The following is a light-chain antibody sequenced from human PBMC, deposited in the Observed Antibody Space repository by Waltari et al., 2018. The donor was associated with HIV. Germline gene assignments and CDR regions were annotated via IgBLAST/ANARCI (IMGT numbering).Light chain of an antibody. V-gene: IGKV3-11*01. Sequence: ETVLTQSPATLSLSPGERATLSCRASQNVRNHLAWYQQKPGQSPRLLIYDTSNRATGIPDFTLTISSLEPEDFAVYYCQQRTNWPPTFGQGTKVEIK. CDR1: QNVRNH. J-gene: IGKJ1*01. CDR2: DTS. CDR3: QQRTNWPPT.